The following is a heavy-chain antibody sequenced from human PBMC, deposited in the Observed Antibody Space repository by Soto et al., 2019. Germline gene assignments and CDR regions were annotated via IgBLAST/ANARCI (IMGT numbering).Heavy chain of an antibody. V-gene: IGHV3-30*18. D-gene: IGHD2-2*01. CDR2: ISYDGSNK. Sequence: GGSLRLSCAASGFTFSSYVMHWVRQAPGKGLEWVAVISYDGSNKYYADSVKGRFTISRDNSKHTLYLQMNSLRPEDTAVYYCAKDLEGYCTTTSCYTYFGLDVWGQGTTVTVSS. CDR3: AKDLEGYCTTTSCYTYFGLDV. CDR1: GFTFSSYV. J-gene: IGHJ6*02.